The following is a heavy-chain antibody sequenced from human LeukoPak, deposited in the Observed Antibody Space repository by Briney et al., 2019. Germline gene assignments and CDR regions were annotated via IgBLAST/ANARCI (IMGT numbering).Heavy chain of an antibody. CDR2: ISSSSSYI. Sequence: GGSLRLSCAASGFTFSSYSMNWVRQAPGKGLEWVSSISSSSSYIYYADSVKGRFTISRDNAKNSLDLQMNSLRAEDTAVYYCARDRQQQLVDYYYYYMDVWGKGTTVTVSS. CDR1: GFTFSSYS. V-gene: IGHV3-21*01. D-gene: IGHD6-13*01. J-gene: IGHJ6*03. CDR3: ARDRQQQLVDYYYYYMDV.